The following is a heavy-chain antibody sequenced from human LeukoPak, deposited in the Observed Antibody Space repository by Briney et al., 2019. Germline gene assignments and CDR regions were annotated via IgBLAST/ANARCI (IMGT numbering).Heavy chain of an antibody. Sequence: PGGSLRLSCAASGFTFSRYWMHWVRQAPGKGLVWVSRINSDGSTTTYADSVTGRFTVSRDNSKNTLYLQMNSLRAEDTAVYYCAKGPDYYDSSGYYYFDYWGQGTLVTVSS. CDR1: GFTFSRYW. CDR3: AKGPDYYDSSGYYYFDY. D-gene: IGHD3-22*01. CDR2: INSDGSTT. V-gene: IGHV3-74*01. J-gene: IGHJ4*02.